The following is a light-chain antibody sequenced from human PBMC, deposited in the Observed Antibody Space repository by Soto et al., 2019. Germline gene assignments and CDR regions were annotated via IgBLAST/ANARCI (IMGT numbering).Light chain of an antibody. CDR2: KIS. J-gene: IGKJ3*01. CDR1: QSLVHSDGNTY. V-gene: IGKV2-30*02. Sequence: DVVLTQSPLSLPVTLGQPASISCRSSQSLVHSDGNTYLDWFQQRPGQSPRRLIYKISNRDSGVPDRFSGSGSGSDFTLKISRVEAEDLGVYFCMQPTHWPFTFGPGTKVDIK. CDR3: MQPTHWPFT.